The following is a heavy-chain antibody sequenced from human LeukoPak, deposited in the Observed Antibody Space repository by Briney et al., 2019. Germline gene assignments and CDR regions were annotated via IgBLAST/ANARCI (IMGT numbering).Heavy chain of an antibody. CDR3: ARDGGATNYYYYGMDV. V-gene: IGHV1-2*04. D-gene: IGHD1-26*01. CDR2: ISPNSGGT. J-gene: IGHJ6*02. Sequence: ASVKVSCKASGYTFTGYYMHWVRQAPGQGLEWMGWISPNSGGTNYAQKFQGWVTMTRDTSISTAYMELSRLRSDDTAVYYCARDGGATNYYYYGMDVWGQGTTVTVSS. CDR1: GYTFTGYY.